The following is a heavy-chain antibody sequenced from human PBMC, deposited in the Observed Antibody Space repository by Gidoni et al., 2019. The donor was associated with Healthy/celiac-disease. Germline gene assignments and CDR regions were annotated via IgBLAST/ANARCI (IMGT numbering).Heavy chain of an antibody. V-gene: IGHV4-39*01. Sequence: QLQLQESGPGLVKPSETLSLTCTVSGGPISSSSYYWGWIRQPPGKGLEWIGSIYYSGSTYYNPSLKSRVTISVETSKNQFSLKLSSVTAADTAVYYCARQGLHIVVVTASDYFDYWGQGTLVTVSS. CDR2: IYYSGST. CDR1: GGPISSSSYY. CDR3: ARQGLHIVVVTASDYFDY. J-gene: IGHJ4*02. D-gene: IGHD2-21*02.